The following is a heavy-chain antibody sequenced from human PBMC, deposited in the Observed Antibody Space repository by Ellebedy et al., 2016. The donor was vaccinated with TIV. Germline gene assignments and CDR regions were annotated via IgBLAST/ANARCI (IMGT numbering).Heavy chain of an antibody. CDR1: GGSISSYY. V-gene: IGHV4-59*01. Sequence: MPSETLSLTCSVSGGSISSYYWSWIRQPPGKGLEWIGTIYYSGSTNYNPSLKSRVTISVDTSKNQFSLKLSSVTAADTAVFYCASGFSYGLLDYWGQGTLVAVSS. J-gene: IGHJ4*02. D-gene: IGHD5-18*01. CDR3: ASGFSYGLLDY. CDR2: IYYSGST.